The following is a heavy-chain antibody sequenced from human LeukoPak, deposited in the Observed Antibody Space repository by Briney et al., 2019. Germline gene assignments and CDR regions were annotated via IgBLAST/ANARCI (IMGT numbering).Heavy chain of an antibody. CDR2: ISAYNGNT. V-gene: IGHV1-18*01. Sequence: ASVKVSCKASGYTFTSYGISWVRQAPGQGLEWMGWISAYNGNTNYAQKLQGRVTMTTDTSTSTAYMELRSLRSDDTAVYYCARDRSEILTASAFDIWGQGTMVTVSS. CDR3: ARDRSEILTASAFDI. D-gene: IGHD3-9*01. CDR1: GYTFTSYG. J-gene: IGHJ3*02.